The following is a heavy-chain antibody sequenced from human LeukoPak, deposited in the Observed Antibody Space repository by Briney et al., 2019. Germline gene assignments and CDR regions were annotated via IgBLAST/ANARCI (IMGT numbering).Heavy chain of an antibody. CDR2: MYYSGST. J-gene: IGHJ4*02. V-gene: IGHV4-59*11. D-gene: IGHD5-12*01. CDR1: GGSITTHV. CDR3: ARVGAYNGYDYVDY. Sequence: SETLSLSCIVSGGSITTHVWSWIRQPPGKGLEWGGHMYYSGSTNYNPSLKSRVNISVDESQNQFSLKLSSVTAADTAVYFCARVGAYNGYDYVDYWGQGTLVTVSS.